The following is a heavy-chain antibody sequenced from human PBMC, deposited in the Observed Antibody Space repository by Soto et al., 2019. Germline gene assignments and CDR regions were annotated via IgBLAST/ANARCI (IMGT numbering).Heavy chain of an antibody. D-gene: IGHD3-9*01. CDR3: ARVLRYFDTPYGMDV. Sequence: EVQLLESGEGLVQPGGSRKLSCAASGFTFSNHAMSWVRQAPGKGLEWVSGIGGSGRNTYYADSVKGRFTISRDNSQNTLFLQMNSLRAEDTAEYYCARVLRYFDTPYGMDVWGQGTTVTVSS. J-gene: IGHJ6*02. CDR1: GFTFSNHA. CDR2: IGGSGRNT. V-gene: IGHV3-23*01.